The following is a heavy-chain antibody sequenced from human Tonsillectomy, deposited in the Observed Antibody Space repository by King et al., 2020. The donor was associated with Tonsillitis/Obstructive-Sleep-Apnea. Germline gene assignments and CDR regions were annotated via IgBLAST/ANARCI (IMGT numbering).Heavy chain of an antibody. D-gene: IGHD2-2*02. V-gene: IGHV3-23*04. J-gene: IGHJ4*02. CDR1: GFIFSSYA. Sequence: VQLVESGGGLVQPGGSLRLSCAASGFIFSSYAMSWVRQAPGKGLEWVSVISGSGGSTYYADSVKGRFTISRDDSKNTLYLQMNSRRAEDTAVYYCVQARSSSSISCYNYWGQGTLVTVSS. CDR2: ISGSGGST. CDR3: VQARSSSSISCYNY.